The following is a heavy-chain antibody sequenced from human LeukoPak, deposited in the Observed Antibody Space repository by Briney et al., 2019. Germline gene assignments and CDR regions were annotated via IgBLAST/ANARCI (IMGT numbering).Heavy chain of an antibody. D-gene: IGHD2-21*02. Sequence: ASVTVSCKASGYTFTSYDINWVRQAPGQGLEWMGWMNPNSGNTDYAQKFQGRATMTRNTSISTAYMELSSLRSEDTAVYYCARSVVVTAPDWFDPWGQGTLVTVSS. CDR2: MNPNSGNT. CDR3: ARSVVVTAPDWFDP. V-gene: IGHV1-8*01. J-gene: IGHJ5*02. CDR1: GYTFTSYD.